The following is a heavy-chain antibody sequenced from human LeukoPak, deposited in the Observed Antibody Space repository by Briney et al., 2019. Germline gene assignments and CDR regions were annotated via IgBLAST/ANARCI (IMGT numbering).Heavy chain of an antibody. Sequence: SETLSLTCTVSGGSISSVNYYWNWIRQPPGKGLEWIGYIYRTGSAYYNPSLESRVAISVDTSKNQFSLKLSSVTAADTAVYYCARYRRDYSNYDNWFDPWGQGTLVTVSS. CDR1: GGSISSVNYY. V-gene: IGHV4-30-4*08. CDR3: ARYRRDYSNYDNWFDP. D-gene: IGHD4-11*01. CDR2: IYRTGSA. J-gene: IGHJ5*02.